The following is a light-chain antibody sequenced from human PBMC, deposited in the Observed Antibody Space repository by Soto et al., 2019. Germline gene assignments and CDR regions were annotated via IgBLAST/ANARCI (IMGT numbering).Light chain of an antibody. CDR1: QGISNY. CDR2: AAS. J-gene: IGKJ3*01. Sequence: DIQMTQSPSSLSASVGDRVTITCRASQGISNYLAWYQQQPGKAPQLLIYAASTLQSGVPSRFSGSGSGTDFTLTISSLQPEDVATYYCQRHNSAPPVSFGPGTKVDLK. V-gene: IGKV1-27*01. CDR3: QRHNSAPPVS.